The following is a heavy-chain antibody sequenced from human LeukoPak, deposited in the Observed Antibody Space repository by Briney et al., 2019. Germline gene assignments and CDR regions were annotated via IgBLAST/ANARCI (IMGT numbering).Heavy chain of an antibody. Sequence: PGGSLRLSCVSSGLSISDNYMTWVRQAPGKGLEWVSITYAEGTTFYADAVKGRFTISRDSSKNTLYLQMNSLRAEDTAVYYCARRAGAYSHPYDYWGQGTPVTVSS. D-gene: IGHD4/OR15-4a*01. CDR3: ARRAGAYSHPYDY. V-gene: IGHV3-66*04. J-gene: IGHJ4*02. CDR2: TYAEGTT. CDR1: GLSISDNY.